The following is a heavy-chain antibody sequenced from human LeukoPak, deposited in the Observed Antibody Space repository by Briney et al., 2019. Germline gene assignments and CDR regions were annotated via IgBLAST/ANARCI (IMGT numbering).Heavy chain of an antibody. J-gene: IGHJ5*02. CDR1: GFTFSTYG. V-gene: IGHV3-30*02. D-gene: IGHD2-2*01. Sequence: GGSLRLSCAASGFTFSTYGMHWVRQTPAKGLEWVAFIRNDGSMKYYADSVKGRFTISRDNSKNTLYLQMNSLRTEDMAVYYCAKSDIIVVSDAKGNWFDPWGQGSLVTVSS. CDR2: IRNDGSMK. CDR3: AKSDIIVVSDAKGNWFDP.